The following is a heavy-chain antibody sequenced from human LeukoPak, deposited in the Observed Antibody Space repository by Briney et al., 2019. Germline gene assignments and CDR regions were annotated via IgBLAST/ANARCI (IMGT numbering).Heavy chain of an antibody. D-gene: IGHD4-23*01. Sequence: ASVKVSCKASGGTFSSYAISWVRQASGHGLGWIGRIIPILAITHYAQRFEGRVTITADESATTAYMELSSLTSEDTALYFCARHYGGNSVTAGFQYWGQGTLVTVSS. CDR2: IIPILAIT. V-gene: IGHV1-69*04. J-gene: IGHJ1*01. CDR3: ARHYGGNSVTAGFQY. CDR1: GGTFSSYA.